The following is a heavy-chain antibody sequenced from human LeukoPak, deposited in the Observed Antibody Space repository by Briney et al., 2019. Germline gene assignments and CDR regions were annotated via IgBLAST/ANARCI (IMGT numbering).Heavy chain of an antibody. CDR1: GGSISSSSYY. CDR2: IYYSGST. Sequence: SETLSLTCTVSGGSISSSSYYWGWIRQPPGKGLEWIGSIYYSGSTYYNPSLKSRVTISVDTSKNQFSLKLSSVTAADTAVYYCARRMVAAGTSFDNWGQGALVTVSS. J-gene: IGHJ4*02. CDR3: ARRMVAAGTSFDN. D-gene: IGHD6-13*01. V-gene: IGHV4-39*07.